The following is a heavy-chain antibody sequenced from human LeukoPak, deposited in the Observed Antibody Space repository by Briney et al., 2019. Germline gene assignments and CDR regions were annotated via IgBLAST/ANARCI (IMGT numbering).Heavy chain of an antibody. D-gene: IGHD6-19*01. CDR2: IYYSGST. CDR1: GGSISSSSYY. V-gene: IGHV4-39*01. Sequence: PSETLSLTCTVSGGSISSSSYYWGWIRQPPGKGLEWIGSIYYSGSTYYNPSLKSRVTISVDTSKNQFSLMLSSVTAADTSVYYCARQPSSGWLYNWFDPWGQGTLVTVSS. J-gene: IGHJ5*02. CDR3: ARQPSSGWLYNWFDP.